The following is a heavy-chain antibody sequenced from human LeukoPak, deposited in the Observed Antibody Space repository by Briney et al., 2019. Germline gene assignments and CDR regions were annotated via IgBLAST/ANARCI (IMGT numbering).Heavy chain of an antibody. J-gene: IGHJ4*02. CDR3: ARGPIGAPDYYFDY. D-gene: IGHD3-10*01. CDR2: FDPENGET. Sequence: ASVKVSCKVSGYTLTEISMYWVRQAPGKGLEWMGRFDPENGETLYAQKFQGRVTMTEDTSTDTAYMELSSLRSEDTAVYFCARGPIGAPDYYFDYWDQGTLVTVSS. V-gene: IGHV1-24*01. CDR1: GYTLTEIS.